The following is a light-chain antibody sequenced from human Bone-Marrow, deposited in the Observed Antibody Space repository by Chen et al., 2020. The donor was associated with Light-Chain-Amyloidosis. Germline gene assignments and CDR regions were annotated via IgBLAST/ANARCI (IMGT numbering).Light chain of an antibody. J-gene: IGLJ2*01. V-gene: IGLV3-25*03. CDR3: QSADSSGTYEVI. CDR2: RDH. Sequence: SYELTQPPSVSVSPGQTPRITFYGEDFPTKYAYGYHQKPGQAPVRVIYRDHERPSGISERFSGSSSGTTATLTISGVQAEDEADYHCQSADSSGTYEVIFGGGTKLTVL. CDR1: DFPTKY.